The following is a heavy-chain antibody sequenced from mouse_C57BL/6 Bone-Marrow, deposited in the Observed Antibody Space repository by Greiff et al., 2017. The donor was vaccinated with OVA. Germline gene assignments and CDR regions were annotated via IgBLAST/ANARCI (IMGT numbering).Heavy chain of an antibody. D-gene: IGHD2-5*01. J-gene: IGHJ4*01. Sequence: EVQRVESGGGLVQPGGSLKLSCAASGFTFSDYYMYWVRQTPEKRLEWVAYISNGGGSTYYPDTVQGRFTISRDNAKNTLYLQMSRLKSEDTATYYCAGYSNYCYYAMDYWGQGTSVTVSS. CDR3: AGYSNYCYYAMDY. CDR2: ISNGGGST. CDR1: GFTFSDYY. V-gene: IGHV5-12*01.